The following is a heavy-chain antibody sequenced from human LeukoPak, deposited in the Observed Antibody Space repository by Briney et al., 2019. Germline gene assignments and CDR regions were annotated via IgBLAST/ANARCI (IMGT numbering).Heavy chain of an antibody. Sequence: SETLSLTCTVSGGSISSGGYYWSWIRQPAGKGLEWIGRIYTSGSTNYNPSLKSRVTMSVDTSKNQFSLKLSSVTAADTAVYYCAREGTTGTPDWFDPWGQGTLVTVSS. CDR1: GGSISSGGYY. V-gene: IGHV4-61*02. CDR2: IYTSGST. D-gene: IGHD1-1*01. CDR3: AREGTTGTPDWFDP. J-gene: IGHJ5*02.